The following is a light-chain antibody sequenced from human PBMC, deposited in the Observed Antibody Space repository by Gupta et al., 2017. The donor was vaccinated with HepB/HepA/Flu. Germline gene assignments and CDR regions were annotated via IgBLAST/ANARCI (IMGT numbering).Light chain of an antibody. V-gene: IGLV2-14*01. CDR1: SSDVGGYNY. CDR3: SPFTNNFTWV. J-gene: IGLJ3*02. CDR2: DVS. Sequence: QSALTQTASVSGSLGQSITISCSGTSSDVGGYNYVSWNQQHPGQAPKLLIYDVSNRPSGVSNRFSGSKSGNTASLTISGLQAEDEADYYCSPFTNNFTWVFGGGTKVTVL.